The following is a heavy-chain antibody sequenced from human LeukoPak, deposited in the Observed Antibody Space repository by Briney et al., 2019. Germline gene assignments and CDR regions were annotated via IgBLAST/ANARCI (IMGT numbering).Heavy chain of an antibody. J-gene: IGHJ6*03. CDR2: ISGSGGST. D-gene: IGHD3-10*01. CDR1: GFTFSSYA. CDR3: AKDSRFGYYMDV. Sequence: GGSLRLSCAASGFTFSSYAMSWVRQAPGKGLEWVSGISGSGGSTYYADSVKGRFTISRDNSKDTLYLQMNSLRAEDTAVYYCAKDSRFGYYMDVWGKGTTVTVSS. V-gene: IGHV3-23*01.